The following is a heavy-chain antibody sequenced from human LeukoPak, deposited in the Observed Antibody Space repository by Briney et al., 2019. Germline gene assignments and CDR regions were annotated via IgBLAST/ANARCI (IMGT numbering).Heavy chain of an antibody. J-gene: IGHJ4*02. CDR3: AREARIAAAGYYY. CDR1: GYTFTSYY. CDR2: TNPSGGST. D-gene: IGHD6-13*01. V-gene: IGHV1-46*01. Sequence: ASVKVSCKASGYTFTSYYMHWVRQAPGQGLEWMGITNPSGGSTSYAQKFQGRVTMTRDMSTSTAYMELSSLRSEDTAVYYCAREARIAAAGYYYWGQGTLVTVSS.